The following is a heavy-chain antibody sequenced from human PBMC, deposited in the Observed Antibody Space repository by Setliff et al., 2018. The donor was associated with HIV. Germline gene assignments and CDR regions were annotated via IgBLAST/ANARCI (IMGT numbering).Heavy chain of an antibody. CDR1: GYTFTSYA. J-gene: IGHJ4*02. D-gene: IGHD3-9*01. Sequence: GASVKVSCKAPGYTFTSYAMNWVRQAPGQGLEWMGWINTNTGNPTYAQGFTGRFVFSLDTSVGTAYLQISSLKAEDTAVYYCARDVARQHYDILTGYLDYWGQGTLVTVSS. CDR3: ARDVARQHYDILTGYLDY. CDR2: INTNTGNP. V-gene: IGHV7-4-1*02.